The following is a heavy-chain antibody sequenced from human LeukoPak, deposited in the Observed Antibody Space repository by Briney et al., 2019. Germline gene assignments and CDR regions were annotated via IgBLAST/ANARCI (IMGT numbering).Heavy chain of an antibody. V-gene: IGHV3-33*01. CDR3: ARDPSTIAVAGLDY. J-gene: IGHJ4*02. Sequence: GGSLRLSCAASGCTFSSYGMHWVRQAPGKGLEWVAVIWYDGSNKYYADSVKGRFTISRDNSKNTLYLQMNSLRAEDTAVYYCARDPSTIAVAGLDYWGQGTLVTVSS. CDR2: IWYDGSNK. CDR1: GCTFSSYG. D-gene: IGHD6-19*01.